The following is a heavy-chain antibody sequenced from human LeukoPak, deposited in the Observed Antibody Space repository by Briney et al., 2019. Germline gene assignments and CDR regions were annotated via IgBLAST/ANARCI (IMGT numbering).Heavy chain of an antibody. Sequence: GGSLRLSCAASGFTFSDYYMSWIRQAPGKGLEWLSYINPTSGYTPYADSVRGRFTISRDNAKNSLYLQMNSLRAEDTAVYYCARMWVEGYSIHGGFDYWGRGTLVTVSS. V-gene: IGHV3-11*03. CDR1: GFTFSDYY. J-gene: IGHJ4*02. CDR3: ARMWVEGYSIHGGFDY. D-gene: IGHD6-13*01. CDR2: INPTSGYT.